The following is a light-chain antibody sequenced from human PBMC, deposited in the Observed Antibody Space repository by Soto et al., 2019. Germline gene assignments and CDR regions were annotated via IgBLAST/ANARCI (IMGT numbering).Light chain of an antibody. J-gene: IGKJ4*01. V-gene: IGKV3D-15*01. CDR1: QSVNSN. Sequence: EIVMTQSPATLSVSQGESASLSCRASQSVNSNLAWYQQKPGQAPRLLIYGVSTRATGIPARFSGSGSKTEFTLTISSLQSEDSAVYYCQQYNDWPPVTFGGGTKVEVK. CDR3: QQYNDWPPVT. CDR2: GVS.